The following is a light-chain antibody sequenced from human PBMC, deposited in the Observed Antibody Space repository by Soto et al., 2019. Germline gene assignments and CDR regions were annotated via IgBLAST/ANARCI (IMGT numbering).Light chain of an antibody. CDR3: QQCYMYPRT. CDR2: EAS. J-gene: IGKJ4*01. V-gene: IGKV1-5*03. CDR1: QSISGW. Sequence: DIQMTQSPSTLSASVGDRVTITCRASQSISGWLAWYQQKPGKAPKLLIYEASNLESGVPSRFSGSGSGTEFTLTIDSLQPDDFATYLCQQCYMYPRTFGGGTKVERK.